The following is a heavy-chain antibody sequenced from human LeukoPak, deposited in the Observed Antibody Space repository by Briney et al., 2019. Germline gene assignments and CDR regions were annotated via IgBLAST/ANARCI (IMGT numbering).Heavy chain of an antibody. V-gene: IGHV3-23*01. D-gene: IGHD3-10*01. CDR1: GFTFRTFP. Sequence: GGSLRLSCVASGFTFRTFPMGWVRQAPGKGLEWVSAISAGGDITFYSDSVRGRFTISRDNSKETLYLQMNSLRAEDTALYYCAKSLFTSAHGSGRAFDIWGQGTMVTVSS. CDR2: ISAGGDIT. CDR3: AKSLFTSAHGSGRAFDI. J-gene: IGHJ3*02.